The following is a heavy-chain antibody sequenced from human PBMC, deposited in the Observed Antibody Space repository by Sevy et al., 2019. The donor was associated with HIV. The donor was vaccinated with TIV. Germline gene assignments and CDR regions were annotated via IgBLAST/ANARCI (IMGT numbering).Heavy chain of an antibody. CDR2: VSTFNGDT. Sequence: ASVKVSCKTSGYRFMSFGISWVRQAPGQGLEWVGWVSTFNGDTNTAPELQGRVTMTTDTSTSTAYLELRSLRSDDTAVYYCARAPSGSQGPGQYFHYWGQDTLVTVSS. D-gene: IGHD1-26*01. CDR1: GYRFMSFG. CDR3: ARAPSGSQGPGQYFHY. J-gene: IGHJ1*01. V-gene: IGHV1-18*01.